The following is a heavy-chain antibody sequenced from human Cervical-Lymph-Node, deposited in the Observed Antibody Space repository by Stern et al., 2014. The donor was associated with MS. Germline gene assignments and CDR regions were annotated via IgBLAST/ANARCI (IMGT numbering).Heavy chain of an antibody. V-gene: IGHV4-30-2*01. CDR3: AREHNWNYFDL. CDR2: IYHGGRS. D-gene: IGHD1-1*01. J-gene: IGHJ4*02. Sequence: VQLVESGSGLVKPSQTLSLTCLVSGGSITSNGDSWSWIRQPPGKGLECIGSIYHGGRSYYNPSLRSRLSMSVDQSKNQFSLRLTSVTAADTAVYFCAREHNWNYFDLWGQGTLVSVSP. CDR1: GGSITSNGDS.